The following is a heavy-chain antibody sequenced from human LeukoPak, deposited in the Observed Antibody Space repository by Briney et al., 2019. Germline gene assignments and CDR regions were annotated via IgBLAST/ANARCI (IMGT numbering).Heavy chain of an antibody. V-gene: IGHV1-18*01. CDR2: ISAYNGNT. CDR1: GYTFTSYG. D-gene: IGHD2-2*01. Sequence: ASVKVSCKASGYTFTSYGISWVRQAPGQGLEWMGWISAYNGNTNYAQKLQGRVTMTTDTSTSTAYMELRSLRSDDTAVYYCAREEGIIVVVPEFDYWGQGTLVTVSS. CDR3: AREEGIIVVVPEFDY. J-gene: IGHJ4*02.